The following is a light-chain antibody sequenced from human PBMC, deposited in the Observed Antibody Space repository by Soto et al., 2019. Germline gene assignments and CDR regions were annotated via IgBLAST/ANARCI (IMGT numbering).Light chain of an antibody. V-gene: IGKV3-11*01. CDR3: QQRVNRVT. J-gene: IGKJ4*01. CDR1: QSVTTY. CDR2: DSS. Sequence: EIVLTQSPATLSLSPGERASLSCRASQSVTTYLAWYQQKPGQAPRLLIYDSSNRATGIPARFGGSGSGTDFTLTISSLESEDFAVYYCQQRVNRVTFGGGTKVEI.